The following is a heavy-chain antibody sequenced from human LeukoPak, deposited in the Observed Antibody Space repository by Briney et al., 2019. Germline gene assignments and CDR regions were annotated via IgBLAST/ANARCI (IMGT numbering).Heavy chain of an antibody. Sequence: GGSLRLSCAAAGFTFSTYDMHWVRQATGKGLEWVSTITSAGDRYYPGSVKGRFTISRENAKNSLYLQMDSLRAGDTAVYYCAREACNGNSCYLLDYWGQGTLVTVSS. J-gene: IGHJ4*02. CDR3: AREACNGNSCYLLDY. D-gene: IGHD2-15*01. CDR1: GFTFSTYD. CDR2: ITSAGDR. V-gene: IGHV3-13*01.